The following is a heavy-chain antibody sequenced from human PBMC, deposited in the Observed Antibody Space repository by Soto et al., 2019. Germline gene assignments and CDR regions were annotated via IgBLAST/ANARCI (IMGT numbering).Heavy chain of an antibody. CDR2: MNPNSGNT. CDR3: ARGRRRGYCSGGSCYGSDAFDI. J-gene: IGHJ3*02. Sequence: ASVKVSCKASGYTFTSYDINWVRQATGQGLEWMGWMNPNSGNTGYAQKFQGRVTMTRNTSISTAYMELSSLRSEDTAVYYCARGRRRGYCSGGSCYGSDAFDIWGQGTMVTVSS. V-gene: IGHV1-8*01. D-gene: IGHD2-15*01. CDR1: GYTFTSYD.